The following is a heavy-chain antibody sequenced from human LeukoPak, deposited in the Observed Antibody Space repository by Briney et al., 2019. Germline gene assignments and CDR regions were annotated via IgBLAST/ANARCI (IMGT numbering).Heavy chain of an antibody. V-gene: IGHV1-69*06. J-gene: IGHJ4*02. CDR1: GGTFSSYA. Sequence: GSSVKVSCKASGGTFSSYAISWVRQAPGQGLEWMGGIIPIFGTANYAQKFQGRVTITADKSTSTAYMELSSLRSEDTAVYYCARDGRNAGYGDFSFDYWGQGTLVTVSS. D-gene: IGHD4-17*01. CDR2: IIPIFGTA. CDR3: ARDGRNAGYGDFSFDY.